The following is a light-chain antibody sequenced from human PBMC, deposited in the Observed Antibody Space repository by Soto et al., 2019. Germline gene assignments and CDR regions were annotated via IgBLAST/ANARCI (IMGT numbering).Light chain of an antibody. V-gene: IGLV2-14*01. Sequence: QSALTQPASVSGSPGQSITISCTGSSSDVGGYNYVSWYQHHPGKAPKLMIYEVTNRPSGVSDRFSGSKSGNTASLTISGLQTEDEADCYCGSITSSTTSVFGTGTKVTVL. CDR3: GSITSSTTSV. J-gene: IGLJ1*01. CDR2: EVT. CDR1: SSDVGGYNY.